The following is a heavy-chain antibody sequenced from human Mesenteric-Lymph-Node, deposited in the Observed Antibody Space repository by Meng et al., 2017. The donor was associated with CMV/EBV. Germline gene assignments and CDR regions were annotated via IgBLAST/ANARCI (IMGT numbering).Heavy chain of an antibody. J-gene: IGHJ6*02. V-gene: IGHV3-11*01. D-gene: IGHD1-14*01. CDR1: GFTFSDYY. Sequence: GESLKISCAASGFTFSDYYMNWIRQAPGKGLEWVSYISNSGYTTYYADSVKGRFTISRDNTKNSLYLQMNSLRAEDTAVYYCARDHNRSSPYFDYATDVRGQGTTVTVSS. CDR2: ISNSGYTT. CDR3: ARDHNRSSPYFDYATDV.